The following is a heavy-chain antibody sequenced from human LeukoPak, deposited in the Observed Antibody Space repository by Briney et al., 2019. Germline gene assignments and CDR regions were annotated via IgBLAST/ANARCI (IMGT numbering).Heavy chain of an antibody. CDR1: GGSISSCSYY. CDR3: ARDRFGLGIAAAGKTEINNWFDP. D-gene: IGHD6-13*01. V-gene: IGHV4-39*07. CDR2: IYYSGRT. J-gene: IGHJ5*02. Sequence: PSETLSLTCSVSGGSISSCSYYWGWLRQPPGKGLEWGGSIYYSGRTYYNPSLKGRVTISVDTSKNQFSLKLSSVTAADTAVYYCARDRFGLGIAAAGKTEINNWFDPWGQGTLVTVSS.